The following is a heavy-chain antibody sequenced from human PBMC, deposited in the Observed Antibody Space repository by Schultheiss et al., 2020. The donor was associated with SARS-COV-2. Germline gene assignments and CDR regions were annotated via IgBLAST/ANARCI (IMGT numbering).Heavy chain of an antibody. CDR1: GFTFSSYG. J-gene: IGHJ6*02. Sequence: GGSLRLSCAASGFTFSSYGMHWVRQAPGKGLEWVAVIWYDGSNKYYADSVKGRFTISRDNSKNTLYLQMNSLRAEDTAVYYCARDGFRYCSSTSCYGLSYYYYGMDVWGQGTTVTVSS. V-gene: IGHV3-33*01. CDR2: IWYDGSNK. CDR3: ARDGFRYCSSTSCYGLSYYYYGMDV. D-gene: IGHD2-2*01.